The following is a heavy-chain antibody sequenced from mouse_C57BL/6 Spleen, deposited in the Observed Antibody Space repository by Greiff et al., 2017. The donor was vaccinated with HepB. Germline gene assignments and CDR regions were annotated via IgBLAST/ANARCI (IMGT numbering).Heavy chain of an antibody. CDR2: IWSDGST. CDR3: ARHGDYVTGYAMDY. Sequence: QVQLKESGPGLVAPSQSLSITCTVSGFSLTSYGVHWVRQPPGKGLEWLVVIWSDGSTTYNSALKSRLSISRDNSKSQVFLKMNSRQTDDTAMYYCARHGDYVTGYAMDYWGQGTSVTVSS. J-gene: IGHJ4*01. V-gene: IGHV2-6-1*01. D-gene: IGHD2-13*01. CDR1: GFSLTSYG.